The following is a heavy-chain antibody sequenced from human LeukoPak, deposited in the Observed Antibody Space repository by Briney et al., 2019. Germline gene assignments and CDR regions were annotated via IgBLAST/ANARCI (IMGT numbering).Heavy chain of an antibody. J-gene: IGHJ5*02. CDR1: GGSISSYY. D-gene: IGHD6-13*01. Sequence: SETLSLTCTVSGGSISSYYWSWIRQPAGKGLEWTGRIYTSGSTNYNPSLKSRVTMSVDTSKNQFSLKLSSVTAADTAVYYCARSYSSSWYTGFDPWGQGTLVTVSS. CDR2: IYTSGST. V-gene: IGHV4-4*07. CDR3: ARSYSSSWYTGFDP.